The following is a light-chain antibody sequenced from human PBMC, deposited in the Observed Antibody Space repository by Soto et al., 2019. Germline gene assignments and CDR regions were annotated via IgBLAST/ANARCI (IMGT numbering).Light chain of an antibody. Sequence: DIQMTQSPSTLSASVGDRVTITCRASQSIGSWLAWYQQKPGKAPKLLIYKASSLESGFPSRFSGSGSGTEFTLTISSLQPDDFATYYCQQYNSYPLTFGGGTKVEMK. J-gene: IGKJ4*01. CDR3: QQYNSYPLT. CDR2: KAS. V-gene: IGKV1-5*03. CDR1: QSIGSW.